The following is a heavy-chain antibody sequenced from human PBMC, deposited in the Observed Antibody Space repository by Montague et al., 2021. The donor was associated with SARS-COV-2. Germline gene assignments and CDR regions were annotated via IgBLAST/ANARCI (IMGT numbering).Heavy chain of an antibody. CDR2: IYYSGST. Sequence: SETLSLTCTVSGGSISSSNYYWDWIRQPPGKGLEWIGSIYYSGSTYYNPSLKSRVTISVDTSKNQFSLKLSSVTAADTAVYYCARQRRGGLVSTPRFFDYWGQGPLVPASS. V-gene: IGHV4-39*01. CDR3: ARQRRGGLVSTPRFFDY. CDR1: GGSISSSNYY. D-gene: IGHD6-19*01. J-gene: IGHJ4*02.